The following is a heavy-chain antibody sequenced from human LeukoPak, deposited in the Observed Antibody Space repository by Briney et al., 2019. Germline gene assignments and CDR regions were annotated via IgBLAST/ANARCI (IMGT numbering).Heavy chain of an antibody. CDR1: GGSISSGGYY. D-gene: IGHD6-6*01. CDR2: IYYSGST. J-gene: IGHJ4*02. CDR3: ASLGIAARTTDY. V-gene: IGHV4-31*03. Sequence: SETLSLTCTVSGGSISSGGYYWSWIRQHPGKGLEWIGYIYYSGSTYYNPSLKSRVTISVDTSKNQFSLKLSSVTAADTAVYYCASLGIAARTTDYWGQGTLVTVSS.